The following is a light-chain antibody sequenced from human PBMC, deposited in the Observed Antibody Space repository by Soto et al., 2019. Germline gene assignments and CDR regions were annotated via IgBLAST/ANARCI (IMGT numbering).Light chain of an antibody. CDR3: SSYTYTKSVV. CDR1: SSDLGGYNF. CDR2: EVN. Sequence: QSALPQPASVSGSPGQSITISCTGTSSDLGGYNFVSWYQQLPGKAPKVIIYEVNYRPSGVSDRFSGSKSDNTASLTISGLQAEDEGIYYCSSYTYTKSVVFGGGTKLTVL. J-gene: IGLJ2*01. V-gene: IGLV2-14*01.